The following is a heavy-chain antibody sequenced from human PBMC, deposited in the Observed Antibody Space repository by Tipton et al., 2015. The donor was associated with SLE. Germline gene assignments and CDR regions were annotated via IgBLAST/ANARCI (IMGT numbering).Heavy chain of an antibody. CDR3: AGLAARYYYYYMDV. J-gene: IGHJ6*03. Sequence: TPSLTCAVSGYSISSGYYWGWIRQPPGKGLEWIGSAYHSGSSYFNPSLKSRVTISMDKSKNQFSLKLSSVTAADTAVYYCAGLAARYYYYYMDVWGKGTTVTVSS. CDR1: GYSISSGYY. V-gene: IGHV4-38-2*01. D-gene: IGHD6-6*01. CDR2: AYHSGSS.